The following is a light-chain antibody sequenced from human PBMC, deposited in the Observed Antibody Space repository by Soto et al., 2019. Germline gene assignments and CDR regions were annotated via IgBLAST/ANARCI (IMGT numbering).Light chain of an antibody. CDR1: QSVSSSY. V-gene: IGKV3-20*01. J-gene: IGKJ1*01. CDR2: GAS. CDR3: QQYGRSPWT. Sequence: EIVLTQSPGTLSLSPGERATLSCRASQSVSSSYLAWYQQKPGQAPRLLIYGASSRATGIPDRFSGGVSGTDFTLTFSRLEPEDFAVYYCQQYGRSPWTFGQGTKVEIK.